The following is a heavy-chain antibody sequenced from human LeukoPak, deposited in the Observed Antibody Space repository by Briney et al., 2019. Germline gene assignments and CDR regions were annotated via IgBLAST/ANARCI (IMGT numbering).Heavy chain of an antibody. CDR2: ISSGTNYI. Sequence: GGCLRLSCAASGFTFDNYNMNWVRQAPGKGLEWVSSISSGTNYIFEADSVKGRFTVTKDTALNSLSLQMNSLRADDTAVYYCARSAGGNYFDYWDQGTLVTVSS. J-gene: IGHJ4*02. CDR3: ARSAGGNYFDY. V-gene: IGHV3-21*01. CDR1: GFTFDNYN. D-gene: IGHD2-8*02.